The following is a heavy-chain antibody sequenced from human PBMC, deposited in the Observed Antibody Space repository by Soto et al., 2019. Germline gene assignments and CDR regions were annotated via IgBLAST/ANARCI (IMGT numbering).Heavy chain of an antibody. D-gene: IGHD3-22*01. J-gene: IGHJ4*02. Sequence: SETLSLTCTVSGGSISSYYWSWIRQPPGKGLEWIGYIYYSGSTNYNPSLKSRVTISVDTSKNQLSLKLSSVTAADTAVYHCASATYYYDSSGYFSYFDYWGQGTLVTVSS. CDR3: ASATYYYDSSGYFSYFDY. V-gene: IGHV4-59*01. CDR2: IYYSGST. CDR1: GGSISSYY.